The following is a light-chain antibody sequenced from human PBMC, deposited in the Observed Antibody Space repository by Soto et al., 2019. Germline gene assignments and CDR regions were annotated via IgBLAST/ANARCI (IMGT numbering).Light chain of an antibody. CDR2: GAS. CDR3: QQYSSSRT. V-gene: IGKV3-20*01. CDR1: QSVTNNY. J-gene: IGKJ1*01. Sequence: VFSQSPGTLSLSPGERATLSCRASQSVTNNYLAWYQQRPGLAPRLLIYGASTRTAGIPVRFSGSGSETDFTLTITRLEPEDFAVYYCQQYSSSRTFGQGTKVDIK.